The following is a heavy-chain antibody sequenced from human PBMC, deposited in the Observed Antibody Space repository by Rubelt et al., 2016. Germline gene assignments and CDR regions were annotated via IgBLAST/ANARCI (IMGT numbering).Heavy chain of an antibody. D-gene: IGHD3-10*01. CDR2: INHGGST. V-gene: IGHV4-34*01. Sequence: QVQLQQWGAGLLKPSETLSLTCAVYGGAFSGYYWSWIRQPPGKGLEWIGEINHGGSTNYNPSLKSRVTISVDTSRNPVSLKLRSVTAADTAVYYCASRGRYYGSGSYPPRTGIVDYWGQGTLVTVSS. CDR1: GGAFSGYY. J-gene: IGHJ4*02. CDR3: ASRGRYYGSGSYPPRTGIVDY.